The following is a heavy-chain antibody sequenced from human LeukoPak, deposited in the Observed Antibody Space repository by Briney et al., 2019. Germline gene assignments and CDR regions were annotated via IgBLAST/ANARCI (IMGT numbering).Heavy chain of an antibody. D-gene: IGHD3-10*01. CDR2: IYHTGST. CDR3: ARDGPGSDY. V-gene: IGHV4-59*01. CDR1: GGSISSYY. Sequence: SETLSLTCTVSGGSISSYYWSWIRQPPGKGLEWIGYIYHTGSTNYNPSLKSRVTISVDTSKNQFSLKLSSVTAADTAVYYCARDGPGSDYWGQGTLVTVSS. J-gene: IGHJ4*02.